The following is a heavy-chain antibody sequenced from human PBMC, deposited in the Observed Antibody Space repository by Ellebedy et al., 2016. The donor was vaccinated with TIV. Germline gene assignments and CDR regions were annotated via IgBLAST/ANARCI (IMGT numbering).Heavy chain of an antibody. V-gene: IGHV4-34*01. CDR1: GGSFSGYY. J-gene: IGHJ4*02. Sequence: SETLSLXXAVYGGSFSGYYWSWIRQPPGKGLEWIGEINHSGSTNYNPSPKSRVTISVDTSKNQFSLRLSSLTAADTAVYYCARRSPETGIGYWGQGTRVTVSS. CDR3: ARRSPETGIGY. D-gene: IGHD3-9*01. CDR2: INHSGST.